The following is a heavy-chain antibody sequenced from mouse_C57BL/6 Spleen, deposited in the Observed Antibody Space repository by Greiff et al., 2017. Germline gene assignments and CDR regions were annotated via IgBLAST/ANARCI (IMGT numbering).Heavy chain of an antibody. CDR1: GYTFTSYW. J-gene: IGHJ4*01. V-gene: IGHV1-74*01. CDR3: AIERGWDVGGYYAMDY. Sequence: QVQLQQPGAELVKPGASVKVSCKASGYTFTSYWMHWVKQRPGQGLEWIGRIHPSDSDTNYNQKFKGKATLTVDKSSSTAYMQLSSLTSEDSAVYYCAIERGWDVGGYYAMDYWGQGTSVTVSS. CDR2: IHPSDSDT. D-gene: IGHD4-1*01.